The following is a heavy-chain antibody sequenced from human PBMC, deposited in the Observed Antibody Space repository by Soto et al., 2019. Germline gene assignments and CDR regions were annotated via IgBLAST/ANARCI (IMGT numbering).Heavy chain of an antibody. Sequence: PAQTLSLTCDISGDRVSSNTSAWNWIRQATSRGLEWLGRTYYRSRWYNDYAVSVKSRITVNPDTSKNQFSLHLNSVTPEDTAVYYCAGTTSHQWYYMEVWDKGTTVTVSS. CDR2: TYYRSRWYN. CDR1: GDRVSSNTSA. J-gene: IGHJ6*03. CDR3: AGTTSHQWYYMEV. V-gene: IGHV6-1*01. D-gene: IGHD1-7*01.